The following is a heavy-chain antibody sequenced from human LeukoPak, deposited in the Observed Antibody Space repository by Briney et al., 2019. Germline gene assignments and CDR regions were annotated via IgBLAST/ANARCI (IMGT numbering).Heavy chain of an antibody. CDR3: AKDGQPLARSFLCTNGICYQDY. D-gene: IGHD2-8*01. J-gene: IGHJ4*02. V-gene: IGHV3-23*01. CDR1: AFTFSIYA. CDR2: ISGSGDYT. Sequence: GGSLRLSCAASAFTFSIYAMTWVRQAPGKGLEWVSSISGSGDYTYYADSVKGRFTMSRDNSKNTVYLEMNSLRAEDTAVYYCAKDGQPLARSFLCTNGICYQDYWGQGTLVTVSS.